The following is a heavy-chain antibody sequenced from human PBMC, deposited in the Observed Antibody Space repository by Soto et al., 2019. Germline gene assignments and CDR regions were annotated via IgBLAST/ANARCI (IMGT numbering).Heavy chain of an antibody. Sequence: GESLKISCKGSGYSFTSYWIGWVRQMPGKGLEWMGIIYPGDSDTRYSPSFQGQVTISADKSISTAYLQWSSLKASDTAMYYCARVPHVLRFLEWLLSFDYWGQGTLVTVSS. J-gene: IGHJ4*02. CDR3: ARVPHVLRFLEWLLSFDY. D-gene: IGHD3-3*01. V-gene: IGHV5-51*01. CDR2: IYPGDSDT. CDR1: GYSFTSYW.